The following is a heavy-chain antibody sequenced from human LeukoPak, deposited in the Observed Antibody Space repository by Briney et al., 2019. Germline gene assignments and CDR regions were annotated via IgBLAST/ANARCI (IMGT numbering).Heavy chain of an antibody. CDR2: ISGGGGST. CDR3: AKGYSSSWEWHFDY. V-gene: IGHV3-23*01. J-gene: IGHJ4*02. D-gene: IGHD6-13*01. Sequence: GGSLRLSCAASGFTFSSYAMSWVRQAPGKGLEWVSAISGGGGSTYYADSVKGRFTISRDNSKNTLYLQMNSLRAEDTAVYYCAKGYSSSWEWHFDYWGQGTLVTVSS. CDR1: GFTFSSYA.